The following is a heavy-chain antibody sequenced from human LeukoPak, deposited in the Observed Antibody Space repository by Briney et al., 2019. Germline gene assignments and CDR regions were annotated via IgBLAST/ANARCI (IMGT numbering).Heavy chain of an antibody. Sequence: GGSLRLSCAASGVTVSSNYMSWVRQAPGEGLEWGSVIYSGGSTYYADSVKGRFTISRDNSKNTLYLQMNSLRAEDTAVYYCATYLVGGTKALDYWGQGTLVTVSS. CDR2: IYSGGST. CDR1: GVTVSSNY. J-gene: IGHJ4*02. V-gene: IGHV3-66*01. CDR3: ATYLVGGTKALDY. D-gene: IGHD1-26*01.